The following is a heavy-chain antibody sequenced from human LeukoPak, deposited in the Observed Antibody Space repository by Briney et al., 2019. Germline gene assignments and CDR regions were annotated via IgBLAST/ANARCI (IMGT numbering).Heavy chain of an antibody. CDR2: MYYSGGT. D-gene: IGHD3-16*01. Sequence: SETLSLTCTVSGGSISSYYWSWIRQPPGKGLEWIGSMYYSGGTEYNPSLKSRVTISEDTSKNQFSLKLSSVTAADTAVYYCARDSFGFGGADNWFDPWGQGTLVIVSS. CDR1: GGSISSYY. CDR3: ARDSFGFGGADNWFDP. J-gene: IGHJ5*02. V-gene: IGHV4-59*01.